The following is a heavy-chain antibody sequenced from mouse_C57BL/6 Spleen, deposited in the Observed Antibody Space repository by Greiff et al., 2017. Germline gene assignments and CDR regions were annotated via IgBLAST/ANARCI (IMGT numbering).Heavy chain of an antibody. V-gene: IGHV1-61*01. D-gene: IGHD1-1*01. CDR3: EREDYVQFAY. CDR1: GYTFTSYW. Sequence: QVQLQQPGAELVRPGSSVKLSCKASGYTFTSYWMAWVKQRPGQGLEWIGNINPSDSETHYNQKFKDKTTLTVDKSSSTAYMQLSSLTSEDSSVYDCEREDYVQFAYWGQGTLVTVAA. J-gene: IGHJ3*01. CDR2: INPSDSET.